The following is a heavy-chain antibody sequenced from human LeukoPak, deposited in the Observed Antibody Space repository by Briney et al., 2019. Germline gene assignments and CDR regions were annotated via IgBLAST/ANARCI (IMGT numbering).Heavy chain of an antibody. CDR3: AKNGMITMVRGVNDWFDP. Sequence: GGSLRLSCAASGFTFSNCAMTWVRQAPGMGLEWVSGVSGSGSSTYYADSVKGRFTIFRDNSKNTVNLQMNSLRAEDTAVYYCAKNGMITMVRGVNDWFDPWGQGTLVTVSS. V-gene: IGHV3-23*01. D-gene: IGHD3-10*01. CDR1: GFTFSNCA. CDR2: VSGSGSST. J-gene: IGHJ5*02.